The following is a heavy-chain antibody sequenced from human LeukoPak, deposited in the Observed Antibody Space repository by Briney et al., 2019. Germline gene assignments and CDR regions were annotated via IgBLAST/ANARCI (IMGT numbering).Heavy chain of an antibody. J-gene: IGHJ2*01. D-gene: IGHD4-11*01. CDR3: ASKRDYSNYVWYFDL. CDR2: IKQDGSEK. CDR1: GFTFGSYW. V-gene: IGHV3-7*01. Sequence: GGSLRLSCAASGFTFGSYWMTWVRQAPGKGLEWVANIKQDGSEKYYVGSVKARFTISRDNAKNSLYLQMNSLRAEDTAVYYCASKRDYSNYVWYFDLWGRGTLVTVSS.